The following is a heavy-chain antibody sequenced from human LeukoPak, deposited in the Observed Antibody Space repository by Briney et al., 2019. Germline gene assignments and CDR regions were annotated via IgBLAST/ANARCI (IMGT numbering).Heavy chain of an antibody. CDR2: IIPILGIA. CDR1: GGTFSSYA. V-gene: IGHV1-69*04. CDR3: ARGYYDSSGCQYFDY. Sequence: SVKVSCKASGGTFSSYAISWVRQAPGQGLEWMERIIPILGIANYAQKFQGRVTITADKSTSTAYMELSSLRSEDTAVYYCARGYYDSSGCQYFDYWGQGTLVTVSS. D-gene: IGHD3-22*01. J-gene: IGHJ4*02.